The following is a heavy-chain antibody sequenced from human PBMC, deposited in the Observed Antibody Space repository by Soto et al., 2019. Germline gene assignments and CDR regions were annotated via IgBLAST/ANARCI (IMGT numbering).Heavy chain of an antibody. CDR1: GFTFSNYW. Sequence: EVQLVESGGGLVQPGGSLRLSCAASGFTFSNYWVHWVRQAPGKGLMWVSRINSDGTTINYADSVEGRFTISRDNAKNTLFLQMNSLRVEDTAVSYCARAGWYRFDYWGQGTLVTVSS. J-gene: IGHJ4*02. V-gene: IGHV3-74*01. CDR2: INSDGTTI. D-gene: IGHD6-19*01. CDR3: ARAGWYRFDY.